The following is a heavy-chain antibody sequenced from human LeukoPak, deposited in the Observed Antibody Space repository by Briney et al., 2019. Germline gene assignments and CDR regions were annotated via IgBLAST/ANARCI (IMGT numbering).Heavy chain of an antibody. Sequence: GGSLRLSCAASGFTFSYYAMHWVRQAPGKGLEWVAVISFDGSNKHYADSVKGRFTISRDNSKNTLYLQMSSLRAEDTAIYYCAKNYDFWSGYHTCFAYWGQGTLVTVSS. V-gene: IGHV3-30*04. D-gene: IGHD3-3*01. CDR2: ISFDGSNK. J-gene: IGHJ4*02. CDR1: GFTFSYYA. CDR3: AKNYDFWSGYHTCFAY.